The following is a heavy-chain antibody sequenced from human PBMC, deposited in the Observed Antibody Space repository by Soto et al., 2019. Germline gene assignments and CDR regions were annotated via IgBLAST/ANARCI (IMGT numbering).Heavy chain of an antibody. CDR1: GFTFSTYG. CDR3: ARIDCTGNNCNPYYHYGMDV. J-gene: IGHJ6*02. Sequence: GGSLRLSCAASGFTFSTYGMHWVRQIPGKGLQWVAIIWYDGSIKYYADSVKGRFTISRDNSKNTLYLQMNSLRDEDTAVYYCARIDCTGNNCNPYYHYGMDVWGQGTTVTVSS. V-gene: IGHV3-33*01. CDR2: IWYDGSIK. D-gene: IGHD2-8*02.